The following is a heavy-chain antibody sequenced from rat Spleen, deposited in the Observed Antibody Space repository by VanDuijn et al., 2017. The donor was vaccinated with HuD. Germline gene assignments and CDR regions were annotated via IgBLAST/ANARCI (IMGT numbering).Heavy chain of an antibody. D-gene: IGHD1-7*01. CDR2: ISYDGSSL. J-gene: IGHJ2*01. CDR1: GFIFSDYY. CDR3: ARHYRYYGYYHFDS. Sequence: EVRLVESDGGLVHPGRSLKLSCAASGFIFSDYYMDWVRPAPTKGLEWVATISYDGSSLYYRDSVKGRFTISRDNAKRTLNLQMDSLRSEDTATYYCARHYRYYGYYHFDSLGQGVMVTVSS. V-gene: IGHV5-29*01.